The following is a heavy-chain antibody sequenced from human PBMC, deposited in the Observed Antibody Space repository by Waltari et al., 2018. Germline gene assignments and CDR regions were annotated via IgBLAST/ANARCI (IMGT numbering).Heavy chain of an antibody. V-gene: IGHV3-43*01. J-gene: IGHJ4*02. Sequence: EVQLVESGGVVVQPGGSLRLSCSASGFTFDDFTMPWVRQAPGKGLEWVSLISWDGGSTYYADSVKGRFTISRDNSKNSLYLQMNSLRTEDTALYYCAKDMGPSRYDSSGYFDYWGQGTLVTVSS. CDR3: AKDMGPSRYDSSGYFDY. CDR2: ISWDGGST. D-gene: IGHD3-22*01. CDR1: GFTFDDFT.